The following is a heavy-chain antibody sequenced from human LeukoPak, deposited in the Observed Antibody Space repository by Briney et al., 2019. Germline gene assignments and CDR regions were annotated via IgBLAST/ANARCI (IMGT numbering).Heavy chain of an antibody. J-gene: IGHJ4*02. CDR3: AKDLGATPQDY. Sequence: GGSLRLSCAASGFTFSSYGMHWVRQAPVKGLEWVAVISYDGSNKYYADSVKGRFTISRDNSKNTLYLQMNSLRAEDTAVYYCAKDLGATPQDYWGQGTLVTVSS. CDR1: GFTFSSYG. V-gene: IGHV3-30*18. CDR2: ISYDGSNK. D-gene: IGHD3-16*01.